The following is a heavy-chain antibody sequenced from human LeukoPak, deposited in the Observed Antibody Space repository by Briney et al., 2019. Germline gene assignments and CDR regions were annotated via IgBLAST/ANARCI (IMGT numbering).Heavy chain of an antibody. Sequence: SETLSLTCAVYGGSFSGYYWSWIRQPPGKGLEWIGEINHSGSTNYIPSLKSRVTISVDTSKNQFSLKLSSVTAADTAVYYCARDVGFLEWLFFDYWGQGTLVTVSS. CDR3: ARDVGFLEWLFFDY. CDR1: GGSFSGYY. CDR2: INHSGST. J-gene: IGHJ4*02. D-gene: IGHD3-3*01. V-gene: IGHV4-34*01.